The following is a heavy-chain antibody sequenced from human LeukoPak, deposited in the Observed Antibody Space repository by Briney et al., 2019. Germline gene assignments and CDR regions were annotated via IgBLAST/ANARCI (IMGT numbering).Heavy chain of an antibody. Sequence: SETLSLTCAVYGGSFSGYYWSWIRQPPGKGLEWIGEINHSESTNYNPSLKSRVTISVDTSKNQFSLKLSSVTAADTAVYYCARGRWILTARTPVFDYWGQGTLVTVSS. V-gene: IGHV4-34*01. CDR1: GGSFSGYY. D-gene: IGHD3-9*01. CDR2: INHSEST. CDR3: ARGRWILTARTPVFDY. J-gene: IGHJ4*02.